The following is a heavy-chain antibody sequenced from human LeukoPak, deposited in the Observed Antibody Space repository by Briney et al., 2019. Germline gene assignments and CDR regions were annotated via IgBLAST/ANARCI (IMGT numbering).Heavy chain of an antibody. V-gene: IGHV1-46*01. Sequence: GASVKVSCKASGYTLTSYYMHWVRQAPGQGLEWMGIINPSGGSTSYAQKFQGRVTMTRDTSTSTVYMELSSLRSEDTAVYYCARYSYGYKAFDYWGQGTLVTVSS. CDR1: GYTLTSYY. CDR2: INPSGGST. CDR3: ARYSYGYKAFDY. J-gene: IGHJ4*02. D-gene: IGHD5-18*01.